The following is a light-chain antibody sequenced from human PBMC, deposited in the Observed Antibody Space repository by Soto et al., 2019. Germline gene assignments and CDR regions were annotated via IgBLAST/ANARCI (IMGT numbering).Light chain of an antibody. J-gene: IGKJ4*01. CDR2: GIS. V-gene: IGKV1-12*01. Sequence: DIQMTQSPSSGSWSVGYIVIITCRSSQAFCNLLAWYHQKRGKAPKLLIYGISTLQGGVPSRFSGSESGTDFTLTISSVQPEDSETYYCQQAATFPLTFGGGTKVDI. CDR3: QQAATFPLT. CDR1: QAFCNL.